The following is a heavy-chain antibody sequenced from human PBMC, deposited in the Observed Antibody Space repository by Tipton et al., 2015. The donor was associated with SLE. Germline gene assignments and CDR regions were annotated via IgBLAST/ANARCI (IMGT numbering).Heavy chain of an antibody. CDR2: ISYDGSNK. J-gene: IGHJ4*02. CDR1: GFTFSSSG. CDR3: AKVLGYCSGGSCYRMALDY. D-gene: IGHD2-15*01. V-gene: IGHV3-30*18. Sequence: RSLRLSCAASGFTFSSSGMHWVRQAPGKGLEWVAVISYDGSNKYYADAVKGRLTISRDNSKNTLYLQMNSLRAEDTAVYYCAKVLGYCSGGSCYRMALDYWGQGTLVTVSA.